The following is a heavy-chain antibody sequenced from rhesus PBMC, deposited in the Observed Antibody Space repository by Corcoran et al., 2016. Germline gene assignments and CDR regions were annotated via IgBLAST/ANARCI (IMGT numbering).Heavy chain of an antibody. CDR2: IYGSGSST. J-gene: IGHJ2*01. CDR1: VGSLSSTY. Sequence: QLQLQESGPGLVKPSEPLSVTCAVSVGSLSSTYCSWIRHPPAKGLEWIGRIYGSGSSTNYNPSRKSRVTLSVDTSKNQLSLKLSSVTAADTAVYYCARQKKAYWYFDLWGPGTPITISS. CDR3: ARQKKAYWYFDL. V-gene: IGHV4-169*01.